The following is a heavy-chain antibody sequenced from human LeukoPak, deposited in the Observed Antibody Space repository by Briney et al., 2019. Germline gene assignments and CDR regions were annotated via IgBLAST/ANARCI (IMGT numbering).Heavy chain of an antibody. CDR1: GGSFSGYY. Sequence: SETLSLTCAVYGGSFSGYYWSWIRQPPGKGLEWIGEINHSGSTNYNPSLESRVTISVDTSKNQFSLKLSSVTAADTAVYYCARRLAAAGAFDYWGQGTLVTVSS. V-gene: IGHV4-34*01. CDR3: ARRLAAAGAFDY. J-gene: IGHJ4*02. D-gene: IGHD6-13*01. CDR2: INHSGST.